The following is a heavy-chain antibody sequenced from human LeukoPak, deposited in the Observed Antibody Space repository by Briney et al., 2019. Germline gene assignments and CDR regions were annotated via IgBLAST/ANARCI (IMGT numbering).Heavy chain of an antibody. J-gene: IGHJ4*02. V-gene: IGHV3-23*01. CDR3: AKGSYYDSSGSFYFDY. Sequence: GGSLRLSCAASGFTFSSYAMSWVRQAPGKGLEWVSGISGSGDNTYYADPVKGRFTISRDNSKNTLYVQVNSPGTEDTAAYYCAKGSYYDSSGSFYFDYWGQGTLVTVSS. CDR2: ISGSGDNT. D-gene: IGHD3-22*01. CDR1: GFTFSSYA.